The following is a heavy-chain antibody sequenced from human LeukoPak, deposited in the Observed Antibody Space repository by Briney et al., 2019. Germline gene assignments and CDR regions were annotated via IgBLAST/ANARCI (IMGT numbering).Heavy chain of an antibody. D-gene: IGHD6-19*01. J-gene: IGHJ3*02. Sequence: ASVKVSCKASGYTFTGYYMHWVRQAPGQGLEWMGWINPNSGGTNYAQEFQGRVTMTRDTSISTAYMELSRLRSDDTAVYYCARGRSQYSCGWYQSVVSAFDIWGQGTMVTVSS. CDR3: ARGRSQYSCGWYQSVVSAFDI. CDR1: GYTFTGYY. CDR2: INPNSGGT. V-gene: IGHV1-2*02.